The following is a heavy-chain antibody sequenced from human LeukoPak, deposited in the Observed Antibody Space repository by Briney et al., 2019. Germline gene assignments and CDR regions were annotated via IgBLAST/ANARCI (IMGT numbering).Heavy chain of an antibody. Sequence: SETLSLTCAVYGGSFSGYYWSWIRQPPGKGLEWIGEINHSGSTNYNPSLKSRVTISVDTSKNQFSLKLSSVTAADTAVYYCAKDKGRARGPYYYDSSGYYYFDYWGQGTLVTVSS. J-gene: IGHJ4*02. CDR3: AKDKGRARGPYYYDSSGYYYFDY. CDR1: GGSFSGYY. CDR2: INHSGST. D-gene: IGHD3-22*01. V-gene: IGHV4-34*01.